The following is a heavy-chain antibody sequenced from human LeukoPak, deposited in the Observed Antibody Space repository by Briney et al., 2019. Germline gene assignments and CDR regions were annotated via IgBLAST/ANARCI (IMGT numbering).Heavy chain of an antibody. CDR2: IVVGSGNT. D-gene: IGHD5-18*01. V-gene: IGHV1-58*02. CDR3: AADNWYSYGLFDP. Sequence: SVKVSCKASGFTFTSSTMQWVQQTRGQRLEWIGWIVVGSGNTNYAQKFQERVTITRDMSTSTAYMELSSLRSEDTAVYYCAADNWYSYGLFDPWGQGTLVTVSS. J-gene: IGHJ5*02. CDR1: GFTFTSST.